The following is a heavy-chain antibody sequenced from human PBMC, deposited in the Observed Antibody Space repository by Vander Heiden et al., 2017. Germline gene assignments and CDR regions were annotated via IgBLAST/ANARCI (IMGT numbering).Heavy chain of an antibody. D-gene: IGHD5-12*01. CDR1: GFTFSSSA. Sequence: EVQLLESGGGLVQPGGSLRLSCAASGFTFSSSAMSWVRQAPGKGLEWVSGISGAGSNTFYADFVKGRFTISRDNSKNTLYLQMNSLSAEDTAVYYCAKDLATYGIETFDCWGQGTLVTVSS. J-gene: IGHJ4*02. CDR2: ISGAGSNT. CDR3: AKDLATYGIETFDC. V-gene: IGHV3-23*01.